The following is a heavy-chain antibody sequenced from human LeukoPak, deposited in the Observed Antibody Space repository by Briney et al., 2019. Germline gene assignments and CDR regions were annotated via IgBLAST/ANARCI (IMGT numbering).Heavy chain of an antibody. CDR2: ISSSSSYI. D-gene: IGHD2-8*02. CDR1: GFTFSSYS. J-gene: IGHJ4*02. V-gene: IGHV3-21*01. CDR3: AREELVALDY. Sequence: GGSLRLSCAASGFTFSSYSMNWVRQAPGKGLEWVSSISSSSSYIYYADSVKGRFTISRDNSKNTLYLQMNSLRAEDTAVYYCAREELVALDYWGQGTLVTVSS.